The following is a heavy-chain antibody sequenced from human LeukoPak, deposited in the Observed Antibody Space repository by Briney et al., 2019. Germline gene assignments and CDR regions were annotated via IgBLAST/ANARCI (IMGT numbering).Heavy chain of an antibody. CDR3: ARGRSAWNYQNPDIDY. D-gene: IGHD1-7*01. CDR1: GGSISSGDYY. J-gene: IGHJ4*02. CDR2: IYYSGST. Sequence: PSQTLSLTCTVSGGSISSGDYYWSWIRQPPGKGLEWIGYIYYSGSTYYNPSLKSRVTISVDTSKNQFSLKLSSVTAADTAVYYCARGRSAWNYQNPDIDYWGQGTLVTVSS. V-gene: IGHV4-30-4*01.